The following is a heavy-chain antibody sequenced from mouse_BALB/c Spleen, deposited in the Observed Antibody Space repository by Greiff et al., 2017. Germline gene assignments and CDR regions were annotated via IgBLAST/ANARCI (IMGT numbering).Heavy chain of an antibody. D-gene: IGHD1-1*01. CDR2: ISYSGST. J-gene: IGHJ2*01. V-gene: IGHV3-2*02. CDR1: GYSITSDYA. Sequence: EVKLQESGPGLVKPSQSLSLTCTVTGYSITSDYAWNWIRQFPGNKLEWMGYISYSGSTSYNPSLKSRISITRDTSKNQFFLQLNSVTTEDTATYYCARWNYGSSLYYFDYWGQGTTLTVSS. CDR3: ARWNYGSSLYYFDY.